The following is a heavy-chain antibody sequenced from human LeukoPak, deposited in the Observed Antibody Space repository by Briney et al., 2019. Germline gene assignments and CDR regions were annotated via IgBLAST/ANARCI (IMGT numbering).Heavy chain of an antibody. Sequence: ASVKVSCKASGYTFTGYYMHWVRQAPGKGLEWMGGFDPEDGETIYAQKFQGRVTMTEDTSTDTAYMELSSLRSEDTAVYYCATVPSSFTISLWGQGTLVTVSP. CDR3: ATVPSSFTISL. CDR2: FDPEDGET. CDR1: GYTFTGYY. D-gene: IGHD3-3*01. J-gene: IGHJ4*02. V-gene: IGHV1-24*01.